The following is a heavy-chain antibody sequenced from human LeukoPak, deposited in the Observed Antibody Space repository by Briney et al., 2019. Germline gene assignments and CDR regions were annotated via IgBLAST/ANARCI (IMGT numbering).Heavy chain of an antibody. CDR3: AREGAYGDYDHDAFDI. D-gene: IGHD4-17*01. CDR2: INHNSGGT. V-gene: IGHV1-2*02. J-gene: IGHJ3*02. Sequence: ASVKVSCKASGYTFTGYYMHWVRQAPGQGLEWMGWINHNSGGTNYAQKFQGRVTMTRDTSISTAYMELSRLRSDDTAVYYCAREGAYGDYDHDAFDIWGQGTMVTVSS. CDR1: GYTFTGYY.